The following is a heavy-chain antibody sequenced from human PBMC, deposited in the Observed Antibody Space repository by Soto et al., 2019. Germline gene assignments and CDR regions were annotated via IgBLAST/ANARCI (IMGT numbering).Heavy chain of an antibody. CDR3: ALAPAAHILP. CDR2: INPSGTT. J-gene: IGHJ1*01. V-gene: IGHV4-34*01. Sequence: QVQLQQWGAGLLKPSETLSLTCAVYGGSLSAYYWSWIRQPPGKGLEWIGEINPSGTTNYNPSLKSRVTISVDTSKNQFSLKLSSVTAADTAVYYCALAPAAHILPWGQGTLVTVSS. D-gene: IGHD2-2*01. CDR1: GGSLSAYY.